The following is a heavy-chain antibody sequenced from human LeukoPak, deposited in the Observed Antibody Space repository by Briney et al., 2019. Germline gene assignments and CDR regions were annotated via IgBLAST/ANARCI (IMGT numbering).Heavy chain of an antibody. CDR2: IYPGDSDT. Sequence: GESLKISCKASGYTFATYWIAWVRQMPGKGLGWMGIIYPGDSDTTYSPSFQGQVTISADKSISTAYLQWSSLKASDTAMYYCACDILTGYFAFDSWGQGTMVTVSS. CDR1: GYTFATYW. D-gene: IGHD3-9*01. J-gene: IGHJ3*02. CDR3: ACDILTGYFAFDS. V-gene: IGHV5-51*01.